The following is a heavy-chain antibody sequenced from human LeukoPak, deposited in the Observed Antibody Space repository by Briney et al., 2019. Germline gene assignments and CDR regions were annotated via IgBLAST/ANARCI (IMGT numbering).Heavy chain of an antibody. J-gene: IGHJ5*02. Sequence: SDTLSLICSVSGRLMSRCYWMWMRQPAGKALVWIGRIYTSGNTNYNPSLKSRVTMSVDTSKNQFSLKLSSVTAADTAVYYCARVSVGYGNWFDPWGQGTLVTVSS. CDR2: IYTSGNT. CDR3: ARVSVGYGNWFDP. D-gene: IGHD2-2*03. V-gene: IGHV4-4*07. CDR1: GRLMSRCY.